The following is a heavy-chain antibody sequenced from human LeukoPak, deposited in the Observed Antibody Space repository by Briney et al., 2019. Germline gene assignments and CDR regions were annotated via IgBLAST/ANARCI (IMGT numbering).Heavy chain of an antibody. CDR3: AREVVPAAIGWFDP. CDR2: IYHSGST. Sequence: PSQTLSLTCAVSGGSISSGGYSWSWIRQPPGKGLEWIGYIYHSGSTYYNPSLKSRVTISVDTSKNQFSLKLSSVTAADTAVYYCAREVVPAAIGWFDPWGQGTLVTVSS. CDR1: GGSISSGGYS. D-gene: IGHD2-2*01. V-gene: IGHV4-30-2*01. J-gene: IGHJ5*02.